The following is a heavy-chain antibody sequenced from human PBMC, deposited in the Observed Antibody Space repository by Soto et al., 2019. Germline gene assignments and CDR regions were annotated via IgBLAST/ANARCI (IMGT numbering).Heavy chain of an antibody. V-gene: IGHV4-59*12. CDR3: ARVRPRYGIDV. CDR2: IYYSGST. CDR1: GGSISSYY. Sequence: PSETLSLTCTVSGGSISSYYWSWTRQPPGKGLEWIGYIYYSGSTNYNPSLKSRVTISLDTSNNQFSLKVSSVTAADTAVYYCARVRPRYGIDVWGQGTTVTVS. J-gene: IGHJ6*02.